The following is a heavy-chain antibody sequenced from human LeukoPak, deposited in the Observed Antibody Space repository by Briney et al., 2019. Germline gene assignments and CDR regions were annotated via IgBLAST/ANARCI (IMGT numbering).Heavy chain of an antibody. CDR1: GYSISYGYY. D-gene: IGHD3-10*01. CDR3: ARDLRSGSYLNWFDP. V-gene: IGHV4-38-2*02. J-gene: IGHJ5*02. Sequence: ETLSLTCAVTGYSISYGYYWGWIRQPPGKGLEWIGSIYHSGSTYYNPSLKSRVTISVDTSKNQFSLNLGSVTAAGTAVYYCARDLRSGSYLNWFDPWGQGTLVTVSS. CDR2: IYHSGST.